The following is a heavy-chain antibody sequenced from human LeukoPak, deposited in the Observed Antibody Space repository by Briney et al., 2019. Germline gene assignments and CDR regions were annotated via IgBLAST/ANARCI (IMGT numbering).Heavy chain of an antibody. Sequence: GGSLRLSCSASGFTFSTYGMHWVRQAPGKGLEWVAFIRYDGSDKYYADSVKGRFTISRDSSKNTVYLQMSSLKIEDTAVYYCTSDRPVYSNPGLPYSYYYMDVWGKGTTVTVSS. CDR2: IRYDGSDK. V-gene: IGHV3-30*02. J-gene: IGHJ6*03. CDR3: TSDRPVYSNPGLPYSYYYMDV. D-gene: IGHD4-11*01. CDR1: GFTFSTYG.